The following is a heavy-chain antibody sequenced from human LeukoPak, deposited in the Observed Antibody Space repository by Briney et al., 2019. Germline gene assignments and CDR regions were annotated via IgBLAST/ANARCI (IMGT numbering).Heavy chain of an antibody. J-gene: IGHJ4*02. CDR3: ARGYGYSSLGRGGGDY. V-gene: IGHV1-46*01. CDR2: INPSGGST. Sequence: ASVNVSCTASGYTFTSYYMHWVRQAPGQGLEWMGIINPSGGSTSYAQKFQGRVTMTRDTSTSTVYMELSSLRSEDTAVYYCARGYGYSSLGRGGGDYWGQGTLVTVSS. D-gene: IGHD6-13*01. CDR1: GYTFTSYY.